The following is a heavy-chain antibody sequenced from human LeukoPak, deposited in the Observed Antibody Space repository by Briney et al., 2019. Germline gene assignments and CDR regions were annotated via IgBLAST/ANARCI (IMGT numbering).Heavy chain of an antibody. CDR3: ARDLAVYGSGTH. CDR2: IYSGGTT. CDR1: GFTVSSSY. J-gene: IGHJ4*02. D-gene: IGHD3-10*01. V-gene: IGHV3-53*01. Sequence: GGSLRLSCAASGFTVSSSYMSWVRQAPGKGLEWVSVIYSGGTTYYADSVKGRFTISRDNSKNTLYLQMNSLRAEDTAVYYCARDLAVYGSGTHWGQGTLVTVSS.